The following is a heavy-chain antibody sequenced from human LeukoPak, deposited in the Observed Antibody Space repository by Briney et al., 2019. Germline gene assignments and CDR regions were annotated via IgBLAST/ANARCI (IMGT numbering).Heavy chain of an antibody. D-gene: IGHD5-18*01. Sequence: GGSLRLSCAASGFTFSSYWMSWVRQAPGKGLEWVANIKQDGTEKYYVDSVKGRFAISRDNSKNSLYLLMNSLRAEDTAVYYCARDSRYGTRRFDYWGQGTLVTASS. CDR2: IKQDGTEK. J-gene: IGHJ4*02. V-gene: IGHV3-7*01. CDR3: ARDSRYGTRRFDY. CDR1: GFTFSSYW.